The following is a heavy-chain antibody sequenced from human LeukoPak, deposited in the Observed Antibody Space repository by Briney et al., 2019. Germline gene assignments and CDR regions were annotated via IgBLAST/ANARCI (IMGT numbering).Heavy chain of an antibody. D-gene: IGHD2-2*01. Sequence: SETLSLTCTVSGGSISSGGYYWSWIRQHPGKDLEWIGYIYYSGSTYYNPSLKSRVTISVDTSKNQFSLKLSSVTAADTAVYYCARASSYCSSTSCSVVGYYYYGMDVWGQGTTVTVSS. CDR2: IYYSGST. CDR3: ARASSYCSSTSCSVVGYYYYGMDV. CDR1: GGSISSGGYY. V-gene: IGHV4-31*03. J-gene: IGHJ6*02.